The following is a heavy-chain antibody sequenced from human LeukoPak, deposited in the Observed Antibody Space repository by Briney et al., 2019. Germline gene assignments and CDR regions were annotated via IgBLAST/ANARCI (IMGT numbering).Heavy chain of an antibody. J-gene: IGHJ4*02. V-gene: IGHV3-15*01. CDR3: TTHHPPDY. CDR2: IKKETDGGTA. Sequence: GGSLRLSCVVSGFPFSNAWMTWVRQAPGKGLEWVGRIKKETDGGTADYAAPVKGRFTISRDDSKNTVYVQMNSLKTEDTAVYYCTTHHPPDYWGQGTLVTVSS. CDR1: GFPFSNAW.